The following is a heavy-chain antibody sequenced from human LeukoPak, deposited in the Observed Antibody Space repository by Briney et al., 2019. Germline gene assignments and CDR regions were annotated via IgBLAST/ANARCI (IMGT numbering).Heavy chain of an antibody. D-gene: IGHD6-13*01. CDR1: GGSISSSSYY. V-gene: IGHV4-61*02. CDR2: IYTSGST. Sequence: SETLSLTCSVSGGSISSSSYYWSWIRQPAGKGLEWIGRIYTSGSTNYNPSLKSRVTMSVDTSKNQFSLILTSVTAADTAVYYCARGDSWDFDYWGQGTLVTVSP. J-gene: IGHJ4*02. CDR3: ARGDSWDFDY.